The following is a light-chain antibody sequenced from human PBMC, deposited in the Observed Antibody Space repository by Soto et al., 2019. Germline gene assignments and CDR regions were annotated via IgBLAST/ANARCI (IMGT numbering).Light chain of an antibody. CDR3: HQYNTFPWT. CDR1: QSINSW. J-gene: IGKJ1*01. CDR2: KAS. V-gene: IGKV1-5*03. Sequence: EIQMAQSPCTRSASVGDRVTITCRASQSINSWLAWYQQKPGKAPKLLMYKASILESGVPSRFSGSGSGTEFTLTISSLQADDFATYYCHQYNTFPWTFGQGTKVDIK.